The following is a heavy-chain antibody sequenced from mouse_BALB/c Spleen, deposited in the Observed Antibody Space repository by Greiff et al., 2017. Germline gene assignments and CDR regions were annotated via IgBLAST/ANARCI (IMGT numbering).Heavy chain of an antibody. CDR3: TRRYDYDAMDY. Sequence: QVQLQQPGAELVKPGASVKLSCTASGYTFTSYYMYWVKQRPGQGLEWIGGINPSNGGTNFNEKFKSKATLTVDKSSSTAYMQLSSLTSEDSAVYYCTRRYDYDAMDYWGQGTSVTVSS. CDR2: INPSNGGT. J-gene: IGHJ4*01. CDR1: GYTFTSYY. V-gene: IGHV1S81*02.